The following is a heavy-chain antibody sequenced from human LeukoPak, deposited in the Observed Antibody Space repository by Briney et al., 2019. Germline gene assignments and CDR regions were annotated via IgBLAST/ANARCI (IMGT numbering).Heavy chain of an antibody. CDR3: ARVGKSSSSWYPNWFDP. D-gene: IGHD6-13*01. CDR1: GFTFSDYY. J-gene: IGHJ5*02. V-gene: IGHV3-11*01. Sequence: PGGSLRLSCAASGFTFSDYYMSWIRQAPGKGLEWVSYISSSGSTIYYTDSVKGRFTISRDNAKNSLYLQMNSLRAEDTAVYYCARVGKSSSSWYPNWFDPWGQGTLVTVSS. CDR2: ISSSGSTI.